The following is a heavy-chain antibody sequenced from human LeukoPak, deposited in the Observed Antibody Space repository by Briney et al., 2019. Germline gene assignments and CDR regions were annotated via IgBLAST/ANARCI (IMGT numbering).Heavy chain of an antibody. CDR3: AKADSWVL. J-gene: IGHJ4*02. CDR2: ITTGGPNT. D-gene: IGHD6-13*01. CDR1: GFTFSSYT. Sequence: GGSLRLSCTASGFTFSSYTMSWVRQAPGKGLKWVSTITTGGPNTYYADSVKGRFTVSRDDSKNTLYLQMNSLRAEDTAVYYCAKADSWVLWGQGTLVTVSS. V-gene: IGHV3-23*01.